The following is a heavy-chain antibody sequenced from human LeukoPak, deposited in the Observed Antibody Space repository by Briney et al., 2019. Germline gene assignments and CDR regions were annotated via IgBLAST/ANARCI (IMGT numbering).Heavy chain of an antibody. Sequence: GGSRRLAWAASGFTVSSYVMSWVRPAPGKGMEWVSSISGRGVSTHYEDSVKGRFTISRDNSKDTLYLQMNSLRAEDTPVYYCAKGKYFDWLSYFDYWGQGTLVTVSS. CDR3: AKGKYFDWLSYFDY. J-gene: IGHJ4*02. D-gene: IGHD3-9*01. CDR1: GFTVSSYV. V-gene: IGHV3-23*01. CDR2: ISGRGVST.